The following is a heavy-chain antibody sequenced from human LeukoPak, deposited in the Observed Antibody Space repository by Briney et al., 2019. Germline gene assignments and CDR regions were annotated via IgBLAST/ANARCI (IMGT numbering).Heavy chain of an antibody. D-gene: IGHD3-22*01. CDR2: IYYSGST. Sequence: SETLSLTCTVSGGSISSHYWSWIRQPPGKGLEWIGYIYYSGSTNYNPSLKSRVTISVDTSKNQFSLKLSSVTAADTAVYYCARVAEVKYYYDSSGPRFDPWGQGTLDTVSS. V-gene: IGHV4-59*11. J-gene: IGHJ5*02. CDR3: ARVAEVKYYYDSSGPRFDP. CDR1: GGSISSHY.